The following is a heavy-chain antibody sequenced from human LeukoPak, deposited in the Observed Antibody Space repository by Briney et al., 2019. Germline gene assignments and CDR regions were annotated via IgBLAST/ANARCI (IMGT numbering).Heavy chain of an antibody. D-gene: IGHD1-26*01. CDR3: AKDLLGGDSGSYYEVGELGMDV. CDR1: GSTFSSYG. Sequence: GGSLRLSCAVSGSTFSSYGMHWVRQAPGKGLEWVAVISYDGSNKYYADSVKGRFTISRDKSKNTLYLQMNSLRAEDTAVYYCAKDLLGGDSGSYYEVGELGMDVWGQGTTVTVSS. V-gene: IGHV3-30*18. CDR2: ISYDGSNK. J-gene: IGHJ6*02.